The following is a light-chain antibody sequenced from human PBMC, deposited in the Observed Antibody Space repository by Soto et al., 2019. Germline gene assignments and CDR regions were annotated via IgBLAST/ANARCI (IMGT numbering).Light chain of an antibody. CDR3: QQYNSYSRT. Sequence: DIHMTQSPSTLSTSLGDTVTITCLASQSIYTWLAWYQQKPGKAPKLLIYKASSLESGVPSRFSGSRSGTEFTLTISSLQPDDFATYYCQQYNSYSRTFGQGTKVDIK. V-gene: IGKV1-5*03. J-gene: IGKJ1*01. CDR1: QSIYTW. CDR2: KAS.